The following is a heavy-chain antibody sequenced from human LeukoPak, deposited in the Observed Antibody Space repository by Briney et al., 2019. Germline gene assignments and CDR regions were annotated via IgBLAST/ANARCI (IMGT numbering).Heavy chain of an antibody. Sequence: PGRSLRLSCTASGFTFGDYAMSWVRQAPGKGLEWVGFIRSKAYGGTTEYAASVKGRFTISRDDSKSIAYLQMNSLKTEDTAVCYCTREVEGGYDSAPYDYWGQGTLVTVSS. CDR1: GFTFGDYA. D-gene: IGHD5-12*01. CDR3: TREVEGGYDSAPYDY. V-gene: IGHV3-49*04. J-gene: IGHJ4*02. CDR2: IRSKAYGGTT.